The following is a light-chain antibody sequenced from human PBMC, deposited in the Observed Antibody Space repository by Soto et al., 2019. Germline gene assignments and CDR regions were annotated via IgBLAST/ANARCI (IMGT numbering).Light chain of an antibody. CDR1: SSDVGGYNS. CDR2: DVS. J-gene: IGLJ1*01. V-gene: IGLV2-14*01. Sequence: QSVLTQPASVSGSPGQSIAISCTGTSSDVGGYNSVSWYQQYPGKAPKLMIHDVSNRPSGVSNRFSGSKSGNTASLTISGLQAEDEADSYCRSCTTSTSYVFGSGTKATVL. CDR3: RSCTTSTSYV.